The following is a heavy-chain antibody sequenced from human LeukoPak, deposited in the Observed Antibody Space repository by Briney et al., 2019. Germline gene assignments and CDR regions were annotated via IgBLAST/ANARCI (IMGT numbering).Heavy chain of an antibody. J-gene: IGHJ4*02. D-gene: IGHD6-19*01. CDR2: IHPGDSDT. CDR3: AKTPWASGWYTTFFDS. Sequence: GESLKVSCKGSRHSFTSNWIGWVRQMPGKGLEWMGMIHPGDSDTRYSPSFQGQVTISADKSITTAYLQWSSLTASDTAMYSCAKTPWASGWYTTFFDSWGQGTRVSVSS. V-gene: IGHV5-51*01. CDR1: RHSFTSNW.